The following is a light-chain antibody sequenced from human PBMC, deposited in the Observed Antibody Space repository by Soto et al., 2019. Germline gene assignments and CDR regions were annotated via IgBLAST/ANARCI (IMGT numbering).Light chain of an antibody. CDR3: GSWDGSLNAGVL. Sequence: QSVLTQPPSMSAAPGQKVTISCSGSSSDIGKNYVSWYQQLPGTAPKLLIYDDNKRPSGIPDRFSGSKSGTSATLGITGLQTGDEADYYCGSWDGSLNAGVLFGGGTKLTVL. CDR2: DDN. J-gene: IGLJ2*01. CDR1: SSDIGKNY. V-gene: IGLV1-51*01.